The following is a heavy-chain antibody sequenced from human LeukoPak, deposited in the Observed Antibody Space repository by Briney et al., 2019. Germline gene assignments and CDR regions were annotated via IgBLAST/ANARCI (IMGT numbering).Heavy chain of an antibody. Sequence: SVKVSCKASGGTFSSYAISWVRQAPGQGLEWMGGIIPIFGTANYAQKFRGRVTITADESTSTAYMELSSLRSEDTAVYYCARGGPYDFWSGYQTHYFDYWGQGTLVTVSS. V-gene: IGHV1-69*13. D-gene: IGHD3-3*01. CDR3: ARGGPYDFWSGYQTHYFDY. CDR2: IIPIFGTA. CDR1: GGTFSSYA. J-gene: IGHJ4*02.